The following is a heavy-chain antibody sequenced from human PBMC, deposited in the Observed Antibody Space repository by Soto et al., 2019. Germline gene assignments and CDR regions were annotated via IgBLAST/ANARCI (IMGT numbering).Heavy chain of an antibody. V-gene: IGHV3-33*01. CDR3: ARARSVHYCGMGV. CDR2: IWYDGSNK. J-gene: IGHJ6*02. CDR1: GFTFSSYG. Sequence: QVQLVESGGGVVQPGRSLRLSCAASGFTFSSYGMHWVRQAPGKGLEWVAVIWYDGSNKYYADSVKGRFTISRHNSKNRLYLQMNSLRAEDTAVYYCARARSVHYCGMGVWGQGTTVTVSS.